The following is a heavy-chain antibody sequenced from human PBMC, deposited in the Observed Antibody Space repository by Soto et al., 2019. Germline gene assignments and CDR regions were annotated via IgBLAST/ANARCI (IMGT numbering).Heavy chain of an antibody. V-gene: IGHV3-23*01. CDR1: GFTFSSYA. J-gene: IGHJ6*02. CDR2: ISGSGGST. Sequence: PGGSLSLSCAASGFTFSSYAMSWARQAPGKGLEWVSAISGSGGSTYYADSVKGRFTISRDNSKNTLYLQMNSLRAEDTAVYYCAKDLRITIFGVVDIEVWGQGTTVTVSS. CDR3: AKDLRITIFGVVDIEV. D-gene: IGHD3-3*01.